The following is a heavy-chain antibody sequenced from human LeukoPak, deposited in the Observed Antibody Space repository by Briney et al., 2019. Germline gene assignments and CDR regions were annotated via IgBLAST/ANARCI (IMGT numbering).Heavy chain of an antibody. J-gene: IGHJ6*03. CDR2: IYYSGST. D-gene: IGHD2-15*01. Sequence: SETLSLTCAVSGGSISSNSYYWGWIRQPPGKGLEWIGSIYYSGSTYYNPSLKSRVTISVDTSKNQFSLKLSSVTAADTAVYYCARRSPTPYYYYYMDVWGKGTTVTISS. CDR3: ARRSPTPYYYYYMDV. V-gene: IGHV4-39*07. CDR1: GGSISSNSYY.